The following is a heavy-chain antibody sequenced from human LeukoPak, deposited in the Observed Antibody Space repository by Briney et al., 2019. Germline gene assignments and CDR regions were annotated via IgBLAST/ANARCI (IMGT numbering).Heavy chain of an antibody. CDR2: ISSSSSYI. CDR1: GFTFSSYS. V-gene: IGHV3-21*01. CDR3: ARGRSRGSSGWYDWFDP. Sequence: PGGSLRLSCAASGFTFSSYSMNWVRQAPGKGLEWVSCISSSSSYIYDADSVKGRLTISRDNAKNSLYLQMNSLRAEDTAVYYCARGRSRGSSGWYDWFDPWGQGTLVTVSS. D-gene: IGHD6-19*01. J-gene: IGHJ5*02.